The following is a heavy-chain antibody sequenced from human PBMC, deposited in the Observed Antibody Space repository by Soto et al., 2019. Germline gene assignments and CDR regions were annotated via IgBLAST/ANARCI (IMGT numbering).Heavy chain of an antibody. CDR1: GYTFRSYY. CDR2: INPRGGST. V-gene: IGHV1-46*01. D-gene: IGHD2-21*02. Sequence: GASVKVSCKASGYTFRSYYMHWVRQAPGQGPEWMGIINPRGGSTSYAQKFQGRVTMTRDTSTNTVYMELSSLRSEDAALYYCARDISEAYCGGDCYSFDYWGQGTLVTVPS. CDR3: ARDISEAYCGGDCYSFDY. J-gene: IGHJ4*02.